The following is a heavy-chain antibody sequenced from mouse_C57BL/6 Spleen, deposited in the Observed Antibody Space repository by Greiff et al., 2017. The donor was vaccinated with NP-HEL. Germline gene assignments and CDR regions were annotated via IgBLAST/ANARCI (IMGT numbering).Heavy chain of an antibody. CDR3: AREGSSGYFAY. Sequence: EVQLLESGPGLVKPSQSLSLTCSVTGYSITSGYYWNWIRQFPGNKLEWMGYISYDGSNNYNPSLKNRISITRDTSKNQFFLKLNSVTTEDTATYYCAREGSSGYFAYWGQGTLVTVSA. CDR2: ISYDGSN. D-gene: IGHD3-2*02. CDR1: GYSITSGYY. J-gene: IGHJ3*01. V-gene: IGHV3-6*01.